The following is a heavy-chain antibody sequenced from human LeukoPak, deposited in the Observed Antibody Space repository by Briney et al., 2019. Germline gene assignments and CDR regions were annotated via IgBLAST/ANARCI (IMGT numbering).Heavy chain of an antibody. CDR2: IYSGAST. D-gene: IGHD2-21*02. CDR3: ARGVVVTRGWYFYL. CDR1: GFTVSSNY. V-gene: IGHV3-66*01. J-gene: IGHJ2*01. Sequence: PGGSLRLSCAARGFTVSSNYLMWVRQAPGKGMEWVSVIYSGASTYYADSVKGRFTVTRDNSKNTLDLQMNSLRAEDTAVYYCARGVVVTRGWYFYLWGRGTLVIVSS.